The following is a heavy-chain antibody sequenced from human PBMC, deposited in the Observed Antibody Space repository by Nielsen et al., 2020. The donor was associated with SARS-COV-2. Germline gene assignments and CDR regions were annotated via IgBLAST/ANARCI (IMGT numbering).Heavy chain of an antibody. Sequence: ASVKVSCKVSGYTLTELSMHWVRQAPGKGLEWMGGFDPEDGETIYAQKFQGRVTITADKSTSTAYMELSSLRSEDTAVYYCARVWIQSAFDIWGQGTMVTVSS. CDR2: FDPEDGET. CDR3: ARVWIQSAFDI. D-gene: IGHD5-18*01. J-gene: IGHJ3*02. CDR1: GYTLTELS. V-gene: IGHV1-24*01.